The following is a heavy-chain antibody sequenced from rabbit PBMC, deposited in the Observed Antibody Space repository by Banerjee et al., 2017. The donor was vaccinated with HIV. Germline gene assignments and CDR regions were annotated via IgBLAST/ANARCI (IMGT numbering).Heavy chain of an antibody. J-gene: IGHJ6*01. CDR2: IYTGAGTT. CDR3: ARNNGSIYSFLPL. V-gene: IGHV1S40*01. D-gene: IGHD8-1*01. CDR1: GFSFSSSYW. Sequence: QSLEESGGDLVKPGASLTLTCTASGFSFSSSYWICWVRQAPGKGLEWIGCIYTGAGTTYYASWAKGRFTISRTSSTTVTLQMTSLTDADTATYFCARNNGSIYSFLPLWGPGTLVTVS.